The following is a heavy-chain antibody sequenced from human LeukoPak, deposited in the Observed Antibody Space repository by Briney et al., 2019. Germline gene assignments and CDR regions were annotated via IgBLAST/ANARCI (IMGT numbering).Heavy chain of an antibody. CDR3: ASQFTPLGGMDV. V-gene: IGHV1-69*04. CDR2: LIPLFGIT. J-gene: IGHJ6*02. Sequence: SVKVSCKASGGTFSNYAFSWVRQAPGQGLEWVGRLIPLFGITNYAQKFEGRVTITADKSTSTAYMELSSLRSEDTAVYFCASQFTPLGGMDVWGQGTTVTVSS. D-gene: IGHD2-15*01. CDR1: GGTFSNYA.